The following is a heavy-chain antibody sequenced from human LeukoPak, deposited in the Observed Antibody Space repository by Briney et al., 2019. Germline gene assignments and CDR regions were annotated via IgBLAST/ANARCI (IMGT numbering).Heavy chain of an antibody. D-gene: IGHD5-18*01. Sequence: GGSLRLSCAASGFTFSSYSMNWVRQAPGKGLEWVSSISSSSSYIYYADSVKGRFTISRDNAKNSLYLQMNSLRAEDTAVYYCARVGGYSYGYLDYWGRGTLVTVSS. J-gene: IGHJ4*02. CDR2: ISSSSSYI. V-gene: IGHV3-21*01. CDR3: ARVGGYSYGYLDY. CDR1: GFTFSSYS.